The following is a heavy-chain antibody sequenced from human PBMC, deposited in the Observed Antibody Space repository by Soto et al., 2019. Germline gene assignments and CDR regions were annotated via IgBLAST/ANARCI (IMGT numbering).Heavy chain of an antibody. D-gene: IGHD3-22*01. CDR3: ARDARDTSGYYFNY. Sequence: ASVKVSCKASGYTFTSYSMHWVRQAPGQGLEWMGVINPSGGGTNYAQKLQGRVTLTWATSASTVFLELSSLRSEDTAVYYCARDARDTSGYYFNYWGQGTLVTVS. V-gene: IGHV1-46*01. CDR2: INPSGGGT. J-gene: IGHJ4*02. CDR1: GYTFTSYS.